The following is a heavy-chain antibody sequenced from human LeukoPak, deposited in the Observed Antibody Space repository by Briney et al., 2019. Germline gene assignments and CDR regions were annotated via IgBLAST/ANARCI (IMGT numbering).Heavy chain of an antibody. Sequence: ASVKVSCKASGYTFTCYAMNWVRQAPGQGVEWMGWINTNTEYPTYAQGFTGRFVFSLETSVSTACLQTRSLSAEASAVYYWARNGVVVAAHAPGVDYWGQGTLVTVSS. CDR3: ARNGVVVAAHAPGVDY. D-gene: IGHD2-15*01. J-gene: IGHJ4*02. CDR2: INTNTEYP. V-gene: IGHV7-4-1*02. CDR1: GYTFTCYA.